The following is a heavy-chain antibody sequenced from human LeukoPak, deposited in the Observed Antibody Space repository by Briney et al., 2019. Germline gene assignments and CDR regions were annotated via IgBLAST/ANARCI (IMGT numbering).Heavy chain of an antibody. CDR2: VNPKSGGT. D-gene: IGHD2-8*01. V-gene: IGHV1-2*02. CDR1: GYTFTDYY. CDR3: AGFSAMAG. J-gene: IGHJ4*03. Sequence: ASVKVSCKASGYTFTDYYMHWVRQAPGQGLEWMGWVNPKSGGTNYAQEFQGRVTMTRDTSINTAYMDLSRLRSEGTAVYYCAGFSAMAGWGQGNLVTLSS.